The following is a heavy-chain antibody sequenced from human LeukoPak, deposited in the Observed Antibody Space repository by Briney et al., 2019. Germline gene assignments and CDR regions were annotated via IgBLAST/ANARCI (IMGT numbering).Heavy chain of an antibody. CDR1: GGTFSSYA. V-gene: IGHV1-69*13. D-gene: IGHD3-3*01. CDR2: IIPIFGTA. CDR3: ARASSVSDFWGPCWFDP. J-gene: IGHJ5*02. Sequence: SVKVSCKASGGTFSSYAISWVRQAPGQGLEWMGGIIPIFGTANYAQKFQGRVTITADESTSTAYMELSGLRSEDTAVYYCARASSVSDFWGPCWFDPWGQGTLATVSS.